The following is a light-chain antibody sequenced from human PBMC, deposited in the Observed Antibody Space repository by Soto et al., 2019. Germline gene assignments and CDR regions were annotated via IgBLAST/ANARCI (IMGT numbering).Light chain of an antibody. CDR3: QQYGSSPPFT. V-gene: IGKV3-20*01. J-gene: IGKJ3*01. CDR1: PSVSSSY. CDR2: GAS. Sequence: EIVLTQSPGTLSLSPGERATLSCRASPSVSSSYLAWYQQKPGQAPRVLIYGASTRATGIPARFSGTGSGTDFTLTIDGLEAEDFAVYYCQQYGSSPPFTFGPGTKVDVK.